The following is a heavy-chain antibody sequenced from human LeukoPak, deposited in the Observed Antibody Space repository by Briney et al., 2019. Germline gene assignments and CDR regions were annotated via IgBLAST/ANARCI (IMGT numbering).Heavy chain of an antibody. Sequence: SETLSLTCTVSGGSISSYYWSWIRQPAGKGLEWIGRIYTSGSTDYNPSLKSRVTISVDKSKNQFSLKLSSVTAADTAVYYCARGGAYSSSYYYYMDVWGKGTTVTVSS. CDR1: GGSISSYY. V-gene: IGHV4-4*07. CDR3: ARGGAYSSSYYYYMDV. J-gene: IGHJ6*03. CDR2: IYTSGST. D-gene: IGHD6-6*01.